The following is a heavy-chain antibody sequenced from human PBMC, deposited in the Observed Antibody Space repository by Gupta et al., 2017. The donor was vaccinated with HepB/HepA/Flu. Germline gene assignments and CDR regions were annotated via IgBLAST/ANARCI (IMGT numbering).Heavy chain of an antibody. D-gene: IGHD3-10*01. Sequence: EVQLVESGGGWVQPGGSLRLSCAASGFTFSNYEMNWVRQAPGKGLEWVSYINSNGRTIYYADSVKGRFTISRDNAKNSLYLQMNSLRAEDTAIYYCARDPSGSGDYWGQGTLVTVSS. V-gene: IGHV3-48*03. CDR2: INSNGRTI. J-gene: IGHJ4*02. CDR3: ARDPSGSGDY. CDR1: GFTFSNYE.